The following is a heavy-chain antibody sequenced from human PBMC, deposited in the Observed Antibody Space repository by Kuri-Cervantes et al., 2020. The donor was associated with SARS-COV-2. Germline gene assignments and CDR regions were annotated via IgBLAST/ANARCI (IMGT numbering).Heavy chain of an antibody. CDR1: GFTFSSYW. Sequence: GESLKISCAASGFTFSSYWMHWVRQAPGKGLVWVSRINSDGSSTSYADSVKGRFTISRDNAKNTLYLQMNSLRAEDTALYYCAKAGDIVVVPAAMDVWGKGTTVTVSS. J-gene: IGHJ6*04. V-gene: IGHV3-74*01. CDR3: AKAGDIVVVPAAMDV. CDR2: INSDGSST. D-gene: IGHD2-2*01.